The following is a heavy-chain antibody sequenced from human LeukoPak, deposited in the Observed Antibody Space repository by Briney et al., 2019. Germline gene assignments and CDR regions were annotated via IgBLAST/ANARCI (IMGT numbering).Heavy chain of an antibody. V-gene: IGHV3-23*01. CDR2: ITRSGST. CDR1: GFTFSSYA. CDR3: AKDAVAPGSGGDYFDY. D-gene: IGHD3-10*01. J-gene: IGHJ4*02. Sequence: PGGSLRLSCAASGFTFSSYAMSWVRQAPGKGLEWVSVITRSGSTYYADSVKGRFTISRDNSKNILYLQMNSLRAKDTAVYSCAKDAVAPGSGGDYFDYWGQGTLVTVSS.